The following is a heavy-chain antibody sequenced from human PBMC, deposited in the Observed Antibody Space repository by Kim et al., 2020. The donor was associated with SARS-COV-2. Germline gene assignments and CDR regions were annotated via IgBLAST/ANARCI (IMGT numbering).Heavy chain of an antibody. D-gene: IGHD2-8*02. CDR2: IYPGDSDT. CDR1: GSSFDTYW. Sequence: GESLKISCKDSGSSFDTYWIGWVRQMPGKGLEWMGNIYPGDSDTKYSPSFRGQVTISADKSINTAYLQWSSLKPSDTAMYYCARLDHSGRISESFDLWGQGTMVTVSS. CDR3: ARLDHSGRISESFDL. J-gene: IGHJ3*01. V-gene: IGHV5-51*01.